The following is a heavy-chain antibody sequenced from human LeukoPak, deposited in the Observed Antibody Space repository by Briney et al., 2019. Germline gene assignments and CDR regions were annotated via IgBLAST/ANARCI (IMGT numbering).Heavy chain of an antibody. J-gene: IGHJ6*02. D-gene: IGHD6-13*01. CDR2: IIPIFGTA. V-gene: IGHV1-69*13. Sequence: SVKVSCKAFGGTFSSYAISWVRQAPGQGLEWMGGIIPIFGTANYAQKFQGRVTITADESTSTAYMELSSLRSEDTAVYYCARDHLEKSFPGYSSSWYFPYYYYGMDVWGQGTTVTVSS. CDR1: GGTFSSYA. CDR3: ARDHLEKSFPGYSSSWYFPYYYYGMDV.